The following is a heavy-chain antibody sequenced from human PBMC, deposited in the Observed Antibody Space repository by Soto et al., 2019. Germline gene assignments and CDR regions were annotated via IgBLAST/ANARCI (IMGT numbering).Heavy chain of an antibody. CDR1: GFTFDDYA. V-gene: IGHV3-9*01. J-gene: IGHJ6*02. CDR3: AKDMAGEPKNYNYYGMDV. CDR2: ISWNSGSI. D-gene: IGHD3-10*01. Sequence: GGSLRLSCAASGFTFDDYAMHWVRQAPGKGLEWVSGISWNSGSIGYADSVKGRFTISRDNAKNSLYLQMNSLRAEDTALYYCAKDMAGEPKNYNYYGMDVWGQGTTVTVSS.